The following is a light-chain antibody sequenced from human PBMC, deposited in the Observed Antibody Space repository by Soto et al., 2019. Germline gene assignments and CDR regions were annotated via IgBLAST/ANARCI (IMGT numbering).Light chain of an antibody. CDR2: AAS. Sequence: DIQMTQSPSSLSASVGDRVTITCRASQSISSYLNWYQQKPGKAPKLLIYAASSLQSGVPSRFSGSGSGTDFTLTISSLQPEDFATYYCQQNYSTPMCTFGQGTKLEIK. CDR1: QSISSY. CDR3: QQNYSTPMCT. J-gene: IGKJ2*02. V-gene: IGKV1-39*01.